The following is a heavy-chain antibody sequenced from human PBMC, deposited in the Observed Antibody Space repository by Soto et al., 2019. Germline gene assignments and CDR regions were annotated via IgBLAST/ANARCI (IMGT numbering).Heavy chain of an antibody. CDR1: GFTFSSYW. V-gene: IGHV3-7*01. J-gene: IGHJ4*02. CDR3: ARDAYGGTYNSYLHY. CDR2: IKQDGSEK. D-gene: IGHD1-26*01. Sequence: EVQLVESGGDLVQPGGSLRLSCAASGFTFSSYWMSWVRQAPGEGLKWVANIKQDGSEKYYVDSVKGRFTISRDNAKNSLYLQMNSLRAEDTAVYYCARDAYGGTYNSYLHYWGQGSLVTVSS.